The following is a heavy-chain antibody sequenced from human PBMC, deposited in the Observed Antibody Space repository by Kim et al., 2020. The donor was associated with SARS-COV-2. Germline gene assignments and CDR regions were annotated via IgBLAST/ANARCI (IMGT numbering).Heavy chain of an antibody. V-gene: IGHV4-34*01. Sequence: SETLSLTCAVYGGSFSGYYWSWIRQPPGKGLEWIGEINHSGSTNYNPSLKSRVTISVHTSKNQFSLKLSSVTAADTAVYYCARLLGREYFDYWGQGTLVTVSS. CDR1: GGSFSGYY. J-gene: IGHJ4*02. D-gene: IGHD3-16*01. CDR3: ARLLGREYFDY. CDR2: INHSGST.